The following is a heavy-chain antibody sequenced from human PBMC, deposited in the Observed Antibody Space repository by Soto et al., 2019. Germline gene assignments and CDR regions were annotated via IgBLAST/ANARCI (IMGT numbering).Heavy chain of an antibody. J-gene: IGHJ6*02. CDR2: IWFDGIKE. CDR3: TRATFDV. CDR1: GFDFTTYA. Sequence: WSLRLSCAVTGFDFTTYAMHWVRQTPDKGLEWVAIIWFDGIKEFYAESVRGRFTISIDTSKNTVFLQMNNVRAEDTALYYCTRATFDVWGQGTTVTVSS. V-gene: IGHV3-33*01.